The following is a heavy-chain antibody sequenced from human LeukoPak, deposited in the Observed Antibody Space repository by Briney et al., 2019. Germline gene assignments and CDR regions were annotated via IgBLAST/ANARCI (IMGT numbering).Heavy chain of an antibody. CDR2: IHAGGTT. CDR1: GFTFSSYG. V-gene: IGHV3-53*01. D-gene: IGHD3-16*01. J-gene: IGHJ4*02. CDR3: AREVRGDYSDF. Sequence: PGGSLRLSCAASGFTFSSYGMNWVRQAPGKGLEWVSVIHAGGTTFYADSVKGRFTISRDNSKNTLYLQMNSLRADDTAVYYCAREVRGDYSDFWGQGTLVTVSS.